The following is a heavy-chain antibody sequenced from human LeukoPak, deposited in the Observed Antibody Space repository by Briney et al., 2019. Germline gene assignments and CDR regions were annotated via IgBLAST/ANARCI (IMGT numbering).Heavy chain of an antibody. J-gene: IGHJ4*02. Sequence: PGGSLRLSCAASGYTFSSYAMSWLRQAPGKGLEWVSAISGGGAYTYYAASVKGRFTISRGNSKNTLYLQMNSLRADDTAVYYCAKRGIVGTNPFYFDYWGQGALVTVSS. CDR3: AKRGIVGTNPFYFDY. CDR2: ISGGGAYT. D-gene: IGHD1-26*01. CDR1: GYTFSSYA. V-gene: IGHV3-23*01.